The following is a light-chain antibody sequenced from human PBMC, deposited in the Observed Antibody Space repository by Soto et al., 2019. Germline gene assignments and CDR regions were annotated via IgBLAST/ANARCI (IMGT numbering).Light chain of an antibody. CDR2: DAS. Sequence: IQMTQSPSTLSASVGDRVTLTCRASQSINAWLAWYQQKPGKAPKLLIYDASSLQSGVPSRFSGSGSGTEFTLTISGLQPDDFATYYCQHYNSYSPWTFGQGTKVEIK. J-gene: IGKJ1*01. V-gene: IGKV1-5*01. CDR1: QSINAW. CDR3: QHYNSYSPWT.